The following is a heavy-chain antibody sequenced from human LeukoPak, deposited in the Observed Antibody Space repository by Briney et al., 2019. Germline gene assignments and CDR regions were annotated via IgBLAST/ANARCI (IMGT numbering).Heavy chain of an antibody. Sequence: SETLSLTCAVYIESFSGYYWTWIRQPPGRGLEWIGEINHSGSTNYNPSLRRRVTISADTSKNQFSLTLSSVTAADTAMYYCARVRGDLSIDFWGQGNLVTVSS. CDR1: IESFSGYY. CDR3: ARVRGDLSIDF. V-gene: IGHV4-34*01. J-gene: IGHJ4*02. D-gene: IGHD2-21*02. CDR2: INHSGST.